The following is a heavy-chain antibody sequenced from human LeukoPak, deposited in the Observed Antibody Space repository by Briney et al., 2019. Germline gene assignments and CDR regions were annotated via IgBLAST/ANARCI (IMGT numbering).Heavy chain of an antibody. Sequence: SETLSLTCAVYGGSFSGYYWSWIRQPPGKGLEWIGEINHSGSTNYNPSLKSRVTISVDTSKNQFSLKLSSVTAADTAVYYCARVDYAQAFDIWGQGTMVTVSS. V-gene: IGHV4-34*01. J-gene: IGHJ3*02. CDR3: ARVDYAQAFDI. CDR2: INHSGST. CDR1: GGSFSGYY. D-gene: IGHD4-17*01.